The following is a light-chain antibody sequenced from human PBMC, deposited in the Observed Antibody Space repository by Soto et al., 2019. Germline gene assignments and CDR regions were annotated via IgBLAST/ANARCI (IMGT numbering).Light chain of an antibody. CDR3: CSHAGSSTWV. CDR2: EVN. V-gene: IGLV2-11*01. J-gene: IGLJ3*02. CDR1: SSDVGAYNY. Sequence: QSALTQPPSVSGSPGQSVTISCTGTSSDVGAYNYVSWYQQHPGRAPNVIIYEVNERPSGVPDRFSGSKSGNTASLPISGLQAEDEADYYCCSHAGSSTWVFGGGTKLTVL.